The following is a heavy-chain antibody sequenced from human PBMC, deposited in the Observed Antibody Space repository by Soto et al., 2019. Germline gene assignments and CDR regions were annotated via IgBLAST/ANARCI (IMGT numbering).Heavy chain of an antibody. CDR2: IWDDGSQK. Sequence: QVRLVESGGGVVQPGTSLRLSCVATGFTFSNYGIHWVRQAPGRGLEWVAVIWDDGSQKYLTDSVRGRFTISRDNSKNTVYLQMNSLRVDDTAVYYCEGRYGPFHVWGQGTMVTVSS. CDR1: GFTFSNYG. D-gene: IGHD3-10*01. J-gene: IGHJ3*01. V-gene: IGHV3-33*01. CDR3: EGRYGPFHV.